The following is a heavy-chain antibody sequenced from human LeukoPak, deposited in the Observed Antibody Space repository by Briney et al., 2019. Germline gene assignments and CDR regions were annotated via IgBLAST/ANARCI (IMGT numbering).Heavy chain of an antibody. CDR2: IYSSGSA. CDR3: ARHRDYYDT. Sequence: PSETLSLTCTVSGSSINNNFWTWIRQPPGKGLEWIGYIYSSGSANYNPSLKSRVIISRDTSKNQISLRLTSVTAADTAMYFCARHRDYYDTWGHGTLVTVSS. J-gene: IGHJ4*01. V-gene: IGHV4-59*08. D-gene: IGHD3-22*01. CDR1: GSSINNNF.